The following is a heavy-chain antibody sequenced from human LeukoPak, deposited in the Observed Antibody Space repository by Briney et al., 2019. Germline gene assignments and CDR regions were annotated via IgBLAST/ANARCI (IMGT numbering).Heavy chain of an antibody. D-gene: IGHD2-15*01. CDR3: ARVGVAAKSSRYFDY. V-gene: IGHV4-31*03. CDR2: IHYSGST. Sequence: SETLSLTCTVSGGSISSGDYYWSWIRQHPGKGLEWIGYIHYSGSTYYNPSLKSRVTISVDTSKKQFSLKLSSVTAADTAVYYCARVGVAAKSSRYFDYWGQGTLATVSS. J-gene: IGHJ4*02. CDR1: GGSISSGDYY.